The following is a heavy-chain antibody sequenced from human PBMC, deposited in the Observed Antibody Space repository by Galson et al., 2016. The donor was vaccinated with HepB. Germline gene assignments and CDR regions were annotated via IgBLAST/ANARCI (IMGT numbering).Heavy chain of an antibody. V-gene: IGHV3-48*01. CDR2: IGGHTSST. CDR3: ARARYSSDAHPGYYFDY. Sequence: SLRLSCAASGFTFSSYGMNWVCQAPGRGLEWIAYIGGHTSSTFYADSVKGRFTISRDNAKNSLSLHMIGLRAEDTAVYYCARARYSSDAHPGYYFDYWGQGTLVPVSS. CDR1: GFTFSSYG. J-gene: IGHJ4*02. D-gene: IGHD6-19*01.